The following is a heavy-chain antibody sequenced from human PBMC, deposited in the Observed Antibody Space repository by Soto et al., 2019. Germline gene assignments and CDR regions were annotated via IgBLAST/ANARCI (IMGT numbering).Heavy chain of an antibody. CDR2: ISGSGGST. CDR3: AKGGDPAHYYYYGMDV. D-gene: IGHD1-26*01. CDR1: GFTFSSYA. Sequence: EVQLLESGGGLVQPGGSLRLSCAASGFTFSSYAMSWVRQAPGKGLEWVSAISGSGGSTYYADSVKGRFTISRDNSKNTLYLQMNSLRAEDTAVYYCAKGGDPAHYYYYGMDVWSQGTTVTVSS. V-gene: IGHV3-23*01. J-gene: IGHJ6*02.